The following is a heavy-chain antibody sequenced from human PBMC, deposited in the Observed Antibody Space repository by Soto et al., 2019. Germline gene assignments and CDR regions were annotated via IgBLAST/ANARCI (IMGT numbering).Heavy chain of an antibody. Sequence: GASVKVSCKASGFTFTSSAVQWVRQARGQRLEWIGWIVVGSGNTNYAQKFQERVTITRDMSTSTAYMELSSLRSEDTAVYYCAATQLGYCSGGSCYATDDAFDIWGQGTMVTVSS. CDR3: AATQLGYCSGGSCYATDDAFDI. CDR2: IVVGSGNT. D-gene: IGHD2-15*01. V-gene: IGHV1-58*01. CDR1: GFTFTSSA. J-gene: IGHJ3*02.